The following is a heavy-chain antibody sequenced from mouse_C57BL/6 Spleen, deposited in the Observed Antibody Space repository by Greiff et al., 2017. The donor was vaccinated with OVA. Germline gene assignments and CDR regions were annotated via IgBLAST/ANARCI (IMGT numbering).Heavy chain of an antibody. CDR1: GFNIKDDY. D-gene: IGHD2-5*01. CDR3: TRPTIVTTWPMDY. CDR2: IDPENGDT. V-gene: IGHV14-4*01. J-gene: IGHJ4*01. Sequence: VQLQQSGAELVRPGASVKLSCTASGFNIKDDYMHWVKQRPEQGLEWIGWIDPENGDTEYASKFQGKATITADTSSNTAYLQLSSLTSEDTAVYYCTRPTIVTTWPMDYWGQGTSVTVSS.